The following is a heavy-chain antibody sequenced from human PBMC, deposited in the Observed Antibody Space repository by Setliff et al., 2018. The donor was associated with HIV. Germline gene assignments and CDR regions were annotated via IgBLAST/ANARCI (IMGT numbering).Heavy chain of an antibody. D-gene: IGHD3-10*01. J-gene: IGHJ4*02. V-gene: IGHV3-11*04. Sequence: LSLTCAVYGGSFSGYYWSWIRQPPGKGLEWISYISRSGSSIYYADSVKGRFTISRDDAKNSLYLQMNSLRAEDTAVYYCARDRVPLYWGQGMLVTVSS. CDR1: GGSFSGYY. CDR3: ARDRVPLY. CDR2: ISRSGSSI.